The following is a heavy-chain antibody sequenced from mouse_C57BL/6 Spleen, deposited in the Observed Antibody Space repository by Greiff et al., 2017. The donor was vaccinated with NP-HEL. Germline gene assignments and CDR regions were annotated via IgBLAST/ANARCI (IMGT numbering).Heavy chain of an antibody. CDR1: GYSFSSSW. V-gene: IGHV1-82*01. Sequence: QVQLMQSGPELVKPGASVKISCTASGYSFSSSWMYWVKQRPGKGLEWIGRIYPGDGDTNYNGKFKGQATLTADKSSSTAYMQLSSLTSEDSAVYYCARPVVARDAMDYWGQGTSVTVSS. D-gene: IGHD1-1*01. CDR3: ARPVVARDAMDY. J-gene: IGHJ4*01. CDR2: IYPGDGDT.